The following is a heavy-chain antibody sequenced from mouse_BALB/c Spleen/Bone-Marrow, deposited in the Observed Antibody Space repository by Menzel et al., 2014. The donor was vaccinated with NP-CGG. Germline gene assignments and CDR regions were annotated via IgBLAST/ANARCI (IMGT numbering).Heavy chain of an antibody. CDR1: GFTFTDYY. CDR3: ARDDYGRGY. Sequence: VMLVESGGGLVQPGGSLRLSCATSGFTFTDYYMSWVRQPPGKAPEWLGFIRNKANGYTTEYSASVKGRFTISRDNSQSILYLQMNTLRAEDSATYYCARDDYGRGYWGQGTTLTVSS. CDR2: IRNKANGYTT. D-gene: IGHD1-1*01. J-gene: IGHJ2*01. V-gene: IGHV7-3*02.